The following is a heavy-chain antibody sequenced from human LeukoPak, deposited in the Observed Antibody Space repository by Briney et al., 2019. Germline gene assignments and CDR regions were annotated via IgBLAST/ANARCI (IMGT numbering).Heavy chain of an antibody. D-gene: IGHD6-19*01. CDR3: APSRQYSSGWGQFDN. Sequence: HSGGSLRLSCAPSGFTFSRHGMHWVRQAPGKGLEWEAIISNDGSRKYYGHSVEGRFTISRDNSKNTLYLQMNSLRAEDTAVYYCAPSRQYSSGWGQFDNWGQGTLVTVSS. CDR1: GFTFSRHG. V-gene: IGHV3-30*03. J-gene: IGHJ4*02. CDR2: ISNDGSRK.